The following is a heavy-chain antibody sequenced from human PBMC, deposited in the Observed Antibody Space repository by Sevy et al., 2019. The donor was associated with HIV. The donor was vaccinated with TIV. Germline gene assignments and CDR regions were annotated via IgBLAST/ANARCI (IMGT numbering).Heavy chain of an antibody. J-gene: IGHJ4*02. D-gene: IGHD2-15*01. CDR1: GYTFNNYI. V-gene: IGHV1-3*04. CDR3: ARDFCSRGSCYSAFVY. Sequence: ATVKVSCKGSGYTFNNYIIYWVSQAPGQSLEWMGWVNTATGDTRRAPKFQGRVIITRDTSARTAYMELNSLRSEDTAVYYCARDFCSRGSCYSAFVYWGQGTEVTVSS. CDR2: VNTATGDT.